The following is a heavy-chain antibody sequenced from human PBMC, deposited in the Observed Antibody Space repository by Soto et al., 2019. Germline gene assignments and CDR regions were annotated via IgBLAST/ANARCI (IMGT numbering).Heavy chain of an antibody. CDR3: ARGSYYDSSGYYGP. Sequence: TLSLTCTVSGGSISSGGYYWSWIRQHPGKGLEWIGYIYYSGSTYCNPSLKSRVTISVDTSKNQFSLKLSSVTAADTAVYYCARGSYYDSSGYYGPWGQGTLVTVSS. J-gene: IGHJ5*02. CDR1: GGSISSGGYY. CDR2: IYYSGST. D-gene: IGHD3-22*01. V-gene: IGHV4-31*03.